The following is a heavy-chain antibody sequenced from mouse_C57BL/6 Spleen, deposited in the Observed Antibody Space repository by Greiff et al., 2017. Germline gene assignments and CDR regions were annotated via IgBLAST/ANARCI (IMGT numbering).Heavy chain of an antibody. CDR3: ARRAYGSSSSRAMDY. CDR2: IYPGDGDT. V-gene: IGHV1-80*01. CDR1: GSAFSSYW. J-gene: IGHJ4*01. Sequence: VQLQQSGASVKISCNASGSAFSSYWMNWVTQRPGTGLEWIGQIYPGDGDTNYNGKFKGKATLTADKSSSTAYMQLSSLTSEDSAVYFCARRAYGSSSSRAMDYWGQGTSVTVSS. D-gene: IGHD1-1*01.